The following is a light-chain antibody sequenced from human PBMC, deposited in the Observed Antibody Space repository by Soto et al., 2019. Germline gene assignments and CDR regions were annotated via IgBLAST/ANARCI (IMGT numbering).Light chain of an antibody. Sequence: ALTQPTSVSGSPGQSITISCTGNHNDIGTYDYVSWYQQHPGRAPRLLIYGVTTRPSGISDRFSASKSGLTASLTISGLQPEDEADYYCSSFTSDRIYVFGPGTKVTVL. CDR1: HNDIGTYDY. CDR3: SSFTSDRIYV. V-gene: IGLV2-14*03. J-gene: IGLJ1*01. CDR2: GVT.